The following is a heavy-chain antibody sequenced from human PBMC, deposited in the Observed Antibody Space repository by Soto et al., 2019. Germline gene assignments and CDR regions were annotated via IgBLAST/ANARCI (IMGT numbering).Heavy chain of an antibody. CDR2: ISSSSTYI. CDR3: ASQTSGYYYYGMDF. V-gene: IGHV3-21*01. CDR1: GFTSSSYS. Sequence: GGSLRLSCAASGFTSSSYSMDWVRQAPGKGLEWVSSISSSSTYIHYADSVKGRFTISRDNAKNSLYLQMNSLSAEDTAVYYCASQTSGYYYYGMDFWGQGTTVTVSS. J-gene: IGHJ6*02.